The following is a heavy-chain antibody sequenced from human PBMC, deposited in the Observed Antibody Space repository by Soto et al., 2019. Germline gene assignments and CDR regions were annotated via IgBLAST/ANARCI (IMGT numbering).Heavy chain of an antibody. Sequence: QVQLQESGPGLVKPSQTLSLTCTVSGGSISSGDYYWSWIRQPPGKGLEWIGYIYYSGSTYYNPSLKSRVTISEDTSKNQFSPKLSSVTAADTAVYYCARMYSSSWYVEYYFDYWGQGTLVTVSS. CDR2: IYYSGST. D-gene: IGHD6-13*01. CDR1: GGSISSGDYY. J-gene: IGHJ4*02. CDR3: ARMYSSSWYVEYYFDY. V-gene: IGHV4-30-4*01.